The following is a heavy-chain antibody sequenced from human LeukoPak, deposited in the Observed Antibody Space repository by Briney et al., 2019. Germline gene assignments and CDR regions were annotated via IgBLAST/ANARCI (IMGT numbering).Heavy chain of an antibody. CDR2: ISSSGSTI. V-gene: IGHV3-48*03. Sequence: PGGSLRLSCAASGFTFSSYEMNWVRQAPGKGLEWVSYISSSGSTIYYADSVKGRFTISRDNSKNTLYLQMNSLRAEDTAVYYCTRGGSYAPLDYWGQGTLVTVSS. CDR3: TRGGSYAPLDY. J-gene: IGHJ4*02. CDR1: GFTFSSYE. D-gene: IGHD1-26*01.